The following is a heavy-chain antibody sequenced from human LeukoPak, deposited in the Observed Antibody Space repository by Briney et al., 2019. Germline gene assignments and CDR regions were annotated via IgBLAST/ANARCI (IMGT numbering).Heavy chain of an antibody. CDR3: SRHDYDFWSGYGAPFDY. CDR1: GGSISSYY. J-gene: IGHJ4*02. V-gene: IGHV4-59*01. Sequence: KPSETLSLTCTVSGGSISSYYWSWIRQPPGKGLEWIGYIYYSGSTNYNPSLKTRVTISVDTSKNQFSLQLSSVTAADTAVYYCSRHDYDFWSGYGAPFDYWGQGTLVTVSS. CDR2: IYYSGST. D-gene: IGHD3-3*01.